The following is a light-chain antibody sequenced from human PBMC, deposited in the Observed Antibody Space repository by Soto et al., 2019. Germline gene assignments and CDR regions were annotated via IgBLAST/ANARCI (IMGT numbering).Light chain of an antibody. V-gene: IGKV1-39*01. CDR2: AAS. CDR3: QQSYISPWT. CDR1: QSINSY. J-gene: IGKJ1*01. Sequence: DIQMTQSPSSLSASVGDRVTITCRASQSINSYLNWYQQKPGKAPKLLMYAASSLQSGVPSRFRGSGSGTDFTLTISSLQPEDFASYYCQQSYISPWTFGQGTKVEVK.